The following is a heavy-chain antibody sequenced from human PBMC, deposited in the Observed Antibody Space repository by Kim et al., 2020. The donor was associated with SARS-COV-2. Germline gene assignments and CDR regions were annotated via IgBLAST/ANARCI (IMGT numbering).Heavy chain of an antibody. CDR3: ASSVSGMVWGPQSFDY. D-gene: IGHD3-10*01. V-gene: IGHV4-39*01. Sequence: SETLSLTCTVSGGSISSSSYYWGWIRQPPGKGLDWMGSIYYSGSTYSNPSLKSRVTISVDTSKDQVSLKLSSVTAADTAVYYCASSVSGMVWGPQSFDYWGQGTLVTVSS. CDR1: GGSISSSSYY. CDR2: IYYSGST. J-gene: IGHJ4*02.